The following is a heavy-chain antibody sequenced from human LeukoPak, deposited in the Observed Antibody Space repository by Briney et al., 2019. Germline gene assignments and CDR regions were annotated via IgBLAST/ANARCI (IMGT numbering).Heavy chain of an antibody. CDR3: ARVGERAIAALWSY. V-gene: IGHV1-2*02. D-gene: IGHD5-12*01. J-gene: IGHJ4*02. Sequence: ASVKVSCKASGYTLTAYYMHWVRQAPGQGLEWMGWINPNSGDTEYAHKFQGRVTMTRDTSINTAYMELTSLRSDGTAVYYCARVGERAIAALWSYWGQGTPVTVSS. CDR1: GYTLTAYY. CDR2: INPNSGDT.